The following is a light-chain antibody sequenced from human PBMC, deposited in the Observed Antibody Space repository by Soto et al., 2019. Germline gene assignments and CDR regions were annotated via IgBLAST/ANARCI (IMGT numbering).Light chain of an antibody. Sequence: EIVLTHSPGTLSLSPGERATLSCRASQSVSNSYLAWYQQKPGQAPRLLIYGASSRATGIPDRFSGSGSGTDFTLTISRLEPEDFAVYYCQEYGSSRTFGQGTKWIS. CDR2: GAS. CDR3: QEYGSSRT. CDR1: QSVSNSY. V-gene: IGKV3-20*01. J-gene: IGKJ1*01.